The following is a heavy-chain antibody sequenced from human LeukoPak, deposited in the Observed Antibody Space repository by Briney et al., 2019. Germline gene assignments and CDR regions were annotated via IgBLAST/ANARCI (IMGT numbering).Heavy chain of an antibody. J-gene: IGHJ4*02. D-gene: IGHD3-22*01. V-gene: IGHV3-11*01. CDR1: GFTFSDYY. CDR2: ISSSGSTI. Sequence: GGSLRLSCAASGFTFSDYYMSRIRQAPGKGLEWVSYISSSGSTIYYADSVKGRFTISRDNAKNSLYLQMNSLRAEDTAVYYCARAGSGYYDSSGYSDLDYWGQGTLVTVSS. CDR3: ARAGSGYYDSSGYSDLDY.